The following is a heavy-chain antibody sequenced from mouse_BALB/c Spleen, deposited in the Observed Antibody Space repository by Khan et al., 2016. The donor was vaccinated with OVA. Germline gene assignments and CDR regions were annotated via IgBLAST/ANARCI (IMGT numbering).Heavy chain of an antibody. CDR1: GFSLTNYG. CDR3: ARQPYYHYNVMDY. D-gene: IGHD2-10*01. V-gene: IGHV2-6-1*01. J-gene: IGHJ4*01. CDR2: IWHDGST. Sequence: QVQLKESGPGLVAPSQSLSITCTISGFSLTNYGVHWVRQPPGKGLEWLVVIWHDGSTTYNSALKSRLTISKDNSKSHVFLKMNSLQTDDTAMYFCARQPYYHYNVMDYWGQGTSVTVSS.